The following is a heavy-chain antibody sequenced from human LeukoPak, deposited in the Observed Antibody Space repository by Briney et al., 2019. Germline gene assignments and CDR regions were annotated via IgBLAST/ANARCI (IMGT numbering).Heavy chain of an antibody. Sequence: GKSLKISCKGSGYSFTSYWIVWVRQMPGKGLEWMGIVYPGDSDTRYSPSFQGQVTISADKSIRTAYVQWRSLKASDTAMYYCARGRGSYSPYYFDYWGQGTLVTVSS. CDR1: GYSFTSYW. J-gene: IGHJ4*02. CDR3: ARGRGSYSPYYFDY. D-gene: IGHD1-26*01. V-gene: IGHV5-51*01. CDR2: VYPGDSDT.